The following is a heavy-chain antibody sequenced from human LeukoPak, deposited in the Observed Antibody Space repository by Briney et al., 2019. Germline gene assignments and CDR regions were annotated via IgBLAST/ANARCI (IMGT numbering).Heavy chain of an antibody. CDR1: GFTFSSYS. V-gene: IGHV3-21*01. CDR2: ISSSSSYI. J-gene: IGHJ6*03. CDR3: AREEDYYYYMDV. Sequence: PGGSLRLSCAASGFTFSSYSMNWVRQAPGKGLEWDSSISSSSSYIYYADSVKGRFTISRDNAKNSLYLQMNSLRAEDTAVYYCAREEDYYYYMDVWGKGTTVTVSS.